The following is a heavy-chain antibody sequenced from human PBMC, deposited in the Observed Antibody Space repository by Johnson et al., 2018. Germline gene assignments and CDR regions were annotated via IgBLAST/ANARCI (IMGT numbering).Heavy chain of an antibody. J-gene: IGHJ6*03. CDR1: GGSISSYY. Sequence: QVQLQESGPGLVKPSETLSLTCTVSGGSISSYYWSWIRQPPGKGLEWIGYIYYSGSTNYNPSLKSRVTISVDTSKNQFSLKLSSVTAAETAVYYCARGYSSLIDYYYYMDVWGKGTTVTVSS. CDR2: IYYSGST. CDR3: ARGYSSLIDYYYYMDV. V-gene: IGHV4-59*01. D-gene: IGHD2-21*01.